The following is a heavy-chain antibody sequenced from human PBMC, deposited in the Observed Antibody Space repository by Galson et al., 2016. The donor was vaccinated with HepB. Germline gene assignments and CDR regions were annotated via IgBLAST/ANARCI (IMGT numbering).Heavy chain of an antibody. CDR1: GFTLSHYA. CDR2: ISYDGSNK. Sequence: SLRLSCAASGFTLSHYAMDWVRQAPGKGLEWVAFISYDGSNKHYADSVKGRFTVPRDNSKNTLYLQVNSLSAEDTAVYYCARDQNYYDTNEYDYWGQGTLVTVSS. CDR3: ARDQNYYDTNEYDY. J-gene: IGHJ4*02. V-gene: IGHV3-30-3*01. D-gene: IGHD3-22*01.